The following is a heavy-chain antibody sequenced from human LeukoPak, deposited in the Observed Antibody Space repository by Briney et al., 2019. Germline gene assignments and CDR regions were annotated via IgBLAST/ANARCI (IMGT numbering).Heavy chain of an antibody. D-gene: IGHD3-22*01. CDR3: ATAYYDGSVYYPDSFDI. Sequence: TSVKVSCKASGFTFTSSAVQWVRQARGQGLEWIGWIVVGSGNTNYAQKFQERVTINRDMSTSTAYMELSSLRSEDTAVYYCATAYYDGSVYYPDSFDIWGQGTMVTVSS. CDR2: IVVGSGNT. CDR1: GFTFTSSA. V-gene: IGHV1-58*01. J-gene: IGHJ3*02.